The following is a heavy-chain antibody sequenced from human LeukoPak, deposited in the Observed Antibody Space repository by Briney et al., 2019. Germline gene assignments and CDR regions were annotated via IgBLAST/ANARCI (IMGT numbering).Heavy chain of an antibody. J-gene: IGHJ4*02. CDR3: ARGTEGGSGWDLIY. CDR1: GYTFINFF. CDR2: INPNSGGT. D-gene: IGHD6-19*01. Sequence: GASVKVSCKASGYTFINFFMHWVRQAPGQGLEWMGWINPNSGGTNLALKFQGRVTMTRDTSISTAYMELSSLRSDDTAVYFCARGTEGGSGWDLIYWGQGTLVTVSS. V-gene: IGHV1-2*02.